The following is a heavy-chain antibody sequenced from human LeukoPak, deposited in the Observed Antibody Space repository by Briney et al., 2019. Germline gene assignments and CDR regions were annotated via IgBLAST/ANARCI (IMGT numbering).Heavy chain of an antibody. CDR2: IIPIFGTA. D-gene: IGHD2-2*01. V-gene: IGHV1-69*01. Sequence: SVKVSCKASGGTFSSYAISWVRQAPGQGLEWMGGIIPIFGTANYAQKFQGRVTITADESTSTAYMELSSLRSEDTAVYYCARTFYCSSTSCYGAFDIWGQGTMVTVSS. J-gene: IGHJ3*02. CDR3: ARTFYCSSTSCYGAFDI. CDR1: GGTFSSYA.